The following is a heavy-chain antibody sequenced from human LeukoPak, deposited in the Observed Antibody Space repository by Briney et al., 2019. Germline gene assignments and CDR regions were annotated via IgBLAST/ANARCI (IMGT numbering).Heavy chain of an antibody. CDR2: INYSGST. V-gene: IGHV4-30-4*07. D-gene: IGHD5-12*01. Sequence: PSQTLSLTCAVSGGSINSGGYSWSWIRQPPGKGLEWIGYINYSGSTYYNPSVKSRLTISADTSINHFSLKLSSVTAADTAVYYCAREGGYSGYFYWGQGTLVTVSS. CDR1: GGSINSGGYS. CDR3: AREGGYSGYFY. J-gene: IGHJ4*02.